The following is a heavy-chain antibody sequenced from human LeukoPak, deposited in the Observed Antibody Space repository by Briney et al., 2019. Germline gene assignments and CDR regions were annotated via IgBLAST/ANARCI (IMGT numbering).Heavy chain of an antibody. Sequence: GGSLRLSCAASGFTFSSYAMHWVRQAPGKGLEWVAVISYDGSNKYYADSVKGRFTISRDNSKNTLYLQMNSLRAEDTAVYYCARDICSGDRCYPYYFDYWGQGALVTVSS. V-gene: IGHV3-30-3*01. CDR1: GFTFSSYA. CDR3: ARDICSGDRCYPYYFDY. J-gene: IGHJ4*02. D-gene: IGHD2-15*01. CDR2: ISYDGSNK.